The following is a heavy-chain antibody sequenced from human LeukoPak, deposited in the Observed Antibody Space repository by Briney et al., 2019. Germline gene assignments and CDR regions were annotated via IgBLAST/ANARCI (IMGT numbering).Heavy chain of an antibody. CDR1: GGTFSSYA. Sequence: SVKVSCKASGGTFSSYAISWARQAPGQGLEWMGRIIPIFGTANYAQKFQGRVAITADKSTSTAYMELSSLRSEDTAVYYCARNVRIAAAGTGSSGPDYWGQGTLVTVSS. CDR2: IIPIFGTA. V-gene: IGHV1-69*06. CDR3: ARNVRIAAAGTGSSGPDY. J-gene: IGHJ4*02. D-gene: IGHD6-13*01.